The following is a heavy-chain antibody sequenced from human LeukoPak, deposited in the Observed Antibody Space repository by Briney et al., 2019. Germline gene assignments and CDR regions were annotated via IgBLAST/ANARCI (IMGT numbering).Heavy chain of an antibody. Sequence: PGGSLRLSCAAPGFTFKNYAMSWVRQTPGMALEWVSAISDNDGSTYYTDSVKGRFTISRDNSKDTVYLQMNNLRAADTALYFCVRHDSYIPFWGQGSLVTVSS. J-gene: IGHJ1*01. CDR3: VRHDSYIPF. D-gene: IGHD5-18*01. CDR1: GFTFKNYA. CDR2: ISDNDGST. V-gene: IGHV3-23*01.